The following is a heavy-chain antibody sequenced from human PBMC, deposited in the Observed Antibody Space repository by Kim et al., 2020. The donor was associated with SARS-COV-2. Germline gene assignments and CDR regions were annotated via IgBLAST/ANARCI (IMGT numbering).Heavy chain of an antibody. CDR1: GLSVRSNF. Sequence: GGSLRLSCAASGLSVRSNFMNWVRQAPGKGLEWVSVFYTEGNIRYADSVKGRFTLSKDNSKNTLSLQMNSLGVDDAAVNYCASGCYGRPLDNWGQGTVVSVFS. CDR3: ASGCYGRPLDN. D-gene: IGHD2-15*01. J-gene: IGHJ4*02. CDR2: FYTEGNI. V-gene: IGHV3-53*01.